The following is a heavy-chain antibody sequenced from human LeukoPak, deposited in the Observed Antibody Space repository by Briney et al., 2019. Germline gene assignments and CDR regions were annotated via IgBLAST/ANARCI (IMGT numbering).Heavy chain of an antibody. CDR3: AKDRGGSSQLGDAFDV. D-gene: IGHD2-15*01. Sequence: GGSLRLSCAASGFTFSSYGMHWVRQAPGKGLEWVAFIRYDGGNKYYADSVKGRFTISRDNSKNTLYLQMNSLRTDDTALYYCAKDRGGSSQLGDAFDVWGQGTMVSVSS. CDR1: GFTFSSYG. CDR2: IRYDGGNK. V-gene: IGHV3-30*02. J-gene: IGHJ3*01.